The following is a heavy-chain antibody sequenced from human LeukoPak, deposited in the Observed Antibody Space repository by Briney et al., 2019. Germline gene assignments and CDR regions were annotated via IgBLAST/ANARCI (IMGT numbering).Heavy chain of an antibody. CDR2: ISSSGSTI. Sequence: GGSLRLSCAASGFTFSSYGMSWVRQAPGKGLEWVSYISSSGSTIYYADSVKGRFTISRDNAKNSLYLQMNSLRAEDMAVYYCAELGITMIGGVWGKGTTVTISS. CDR3: AELGITMIGGV. D-gene: IGHD3-10*02. J-gene: IGHJ6*04. V-gene: IGHV3-48*04. CDR1: GFTFSSYG.